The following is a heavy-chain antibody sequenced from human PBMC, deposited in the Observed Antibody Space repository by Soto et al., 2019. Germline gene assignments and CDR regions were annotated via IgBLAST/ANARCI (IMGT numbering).Heavy chain of an antibody. CDR2: IYYSGST. J-gene: IGHJ4*02. D-gene: IGHD3-3*01. V-gene: IGHV4-61*01. CDR1: GGSVSSGSYY. CDR3: ARDWGSYDFWSGPYYDY. Sequence: SETLSLTCTVSGGSVSSGSYYWSWIRQPPGKGLEWIGYIYYSGSTNYNPSLKSRVTISVDTSKNQFSLKLSSVTAADTAVYYCARDWGSYDFWSGPYYDYWGQGTLVTVSS.